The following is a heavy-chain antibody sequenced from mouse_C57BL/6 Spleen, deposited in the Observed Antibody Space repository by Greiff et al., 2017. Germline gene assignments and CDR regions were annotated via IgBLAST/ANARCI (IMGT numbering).Heavy chain of an antibody. D-gene: IGHD1-1*01. CDR3: ARAIYYGSKSNWYFDV. CDR1: GYTFTTYP. Sequence: VQLQQSGAELVKPGASVKMSCKASGYTFTTYPIEWMKQNHGKSLEWIGNFHPYNDDTKYNEKFKGKATLTVEKSSRTVYLELSRLTSDDSAVYYCARAIYYGSKSNWYFDVWGTGTTVTVSS. J-gene: IGHJ1*03. CDR2: FHPYNDDT. V-gene: IGHV1-47*01.